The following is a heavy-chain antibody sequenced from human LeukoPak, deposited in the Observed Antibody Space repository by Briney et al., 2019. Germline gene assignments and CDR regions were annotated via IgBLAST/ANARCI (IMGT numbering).Heavy chain of an antibody. D-gene: IGHD6-6*01. CDR3: AREGSSSSIDY. CDR2: INWNGGST. CDR1: GFTFDDYC. J-gene: IGHJ4*02. Sequence: GGSLRLSCAASGFTFDDYCIGWVRQTPGKGVGVVSGINWNGGSTGYADSVKGRFTISRDNAKNPLYLQMNSLRAEDAALYYCAREGSSSSIDYWGQGTLVTVSS. V-gene: IGHV3-20*04.